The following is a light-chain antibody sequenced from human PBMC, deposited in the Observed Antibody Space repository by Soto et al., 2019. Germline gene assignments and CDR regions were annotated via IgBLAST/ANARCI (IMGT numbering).Light chain of an antibody. J-gene: IGKJ4*01. V-gene: IGKV3-20*01. CDR2: GAS. CDR3: QQYNNWPPLT. CDR1: QSVSSSY. Sequence: ELVLTQSPGTLSLSPGERATLSCRASQSVSSSYLAWYQQKPGQAPRLLILGASTRATGIPDRFSGSGSGTDFTLTISSLQSEDFAVYYCQQYNNWPPLTFGGGTKVDIK.